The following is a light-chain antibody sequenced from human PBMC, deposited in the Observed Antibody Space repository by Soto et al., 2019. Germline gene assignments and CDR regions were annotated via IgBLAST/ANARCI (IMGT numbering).Light chain of an antibody. V-gene: IGKV1-6*02. Sequence: AIQLTQSPSSLSASVGDRITITCRASQDISNDLGWFQQKPGKAPKLLIYAASILQTGVPSRFSGSGSGTEYTLTISSPQPEDFATYYCQQSFSIPITFGGGTKVDIK. J-gene: IGKJ4*01. CDR2: AAS. CDR1: QDISND. CDR3: QQSFSIPIT.